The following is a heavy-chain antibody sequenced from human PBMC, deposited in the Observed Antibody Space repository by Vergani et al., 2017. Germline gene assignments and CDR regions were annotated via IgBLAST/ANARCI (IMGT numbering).Heavy chain of an antibody. Sequence: QVQLVESGGGVVQPGRSLRLSCTSSGFTFSTYAMHCVRQAPGKGLEWVAIIYYDGSKKYYADSVKGRFTISRDNSRNTLDLLMSSLRAEDTAIYYCVREGSYCGSSACRNPSYVYYYQMDVWGEGTTVTVSS. D-gene: IGHD2-21*01. CDR1: GFTFSTYA. CDR3: VREGSYCGSSACRNPSYVYYYQMDV. V-gene: IGHV3-33*01. CDR2: IYYDGSKK. J-gene: IGHJ6*03.